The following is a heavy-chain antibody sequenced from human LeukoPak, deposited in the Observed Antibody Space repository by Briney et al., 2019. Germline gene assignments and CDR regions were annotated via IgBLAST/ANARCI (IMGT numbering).Heavy chain of an antibody. J-gene: IGHJ3*02. CDR3: ARDRYYDSKTFDI. Sequence: ASVKVSCKASGYTFTGYYMHWVRQAPGQGLEWMGWINPNSGGTNYAQKFQGRVTMTRDTSISTAYMELSRLRSDDTDVYYCARDRYYDSKTFDIWGQGTMVTVSS. CDR2: INPNSGGT. D-gene: IGHD3-22*01. V-gene: IGHV1-2*02. CDR1: GYTFTGYY.